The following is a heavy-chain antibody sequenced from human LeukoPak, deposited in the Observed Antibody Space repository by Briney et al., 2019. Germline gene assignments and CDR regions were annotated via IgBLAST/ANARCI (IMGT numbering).Heavy chain of an antibody. Sequence: ASVKVSCKASGYTFTGYCMHWVRQAPGQGLEWMGWINPNSGGTNYARKFQGRVTMTRDTSISTAYMELSRLRSDDTAVYYCARVRSGWYLDWGQGTLVTVSS. D-gene: IGHD6-19*01. CDR2: INPNSGGT. V-gene: IGHV1-2*02. J-gene: IGHJ4*02. CDR3: ARVRSGWYLD. CDR1: GYTFTGYC.